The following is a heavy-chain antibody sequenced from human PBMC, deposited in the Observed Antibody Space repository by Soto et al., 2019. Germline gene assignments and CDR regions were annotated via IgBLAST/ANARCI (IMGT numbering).Heavy chain of an antibody. J-gene: IGHJ5*02. CDR2: INHSGST. CDR3: ARAWNSRYWGWFDP. CDR1: GGSFRGYY. Sequence: SETLSLTCAVYGGSFRGYYWSWIRQPPGKGLEWIGEINHSGSTNYSPSLKSRVTISVDTSKNQFSLKLSSVTAADTAVYYCARAWNSRYWGWFDPWGQGTLVTVSS. V-gene: IGHV4-34*01. D-gene: IGHD1-7*01.